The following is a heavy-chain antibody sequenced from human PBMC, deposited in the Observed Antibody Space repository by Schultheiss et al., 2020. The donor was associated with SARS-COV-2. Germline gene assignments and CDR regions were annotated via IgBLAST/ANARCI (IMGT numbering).Heavy chain of an antibody. J-gene: IGHJ3*02. CDR3: ARAALSSTTSSYAFNI. CDR1: GFTFSSNV. D-gene: IGHD2-2*01. Sequence: GGSLTLSCAASGFTFSSNVMTWVRQAPGKGLEWVSAISGNGEIRNYADSGKGRFTVSRDNSKNTLYLQMNSLRAEDTALYYCARAALSSTTSSYAFNIWGQGTMVTVSS. CDR2: ISGNGEIR. V-gene: IGHV3-23*01.